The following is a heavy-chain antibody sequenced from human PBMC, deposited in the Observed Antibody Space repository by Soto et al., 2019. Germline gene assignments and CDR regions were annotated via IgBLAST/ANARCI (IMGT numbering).Heavy chain of an antibody. CDR1: GFTFSSYA. D-gene: IGHD1-1*01. CDR2: ISSNGGST. Sequence: GSLRLSCAASGFTFSSYAMHWVRQAPGKGLEYVSAISSNGGSTYYANSVKGRFTISRDNSKNTLYLQMGSLRAEDMAVYYCARASLDRYYYYYMDVWGKGTTVTVSS. V-gene: IGHV3-64*01. CDR3: ARASLDRYYYYYMDV. J-gene: IGHJ6*03.